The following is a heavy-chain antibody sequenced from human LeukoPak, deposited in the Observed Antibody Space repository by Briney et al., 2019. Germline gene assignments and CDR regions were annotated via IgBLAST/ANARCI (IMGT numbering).Heavy chain of an antibody. V-gene: IGHV3-9*01. CDR2: ISWNSGSI. Sequence: GGSLRLSCAASGFTFDDYAMHWVRHAPGKGLEWVSGISWNSGSIGYADSVKGRFTISRDNAKNSLYLQMNSLRAEDTALYYCAKDKRSSHPYYFDYWGQGTLVTVSS. CDR3: AKDKRSSHPYYFDY. CDR1: GFTFDDYA. D-gene: IGHD6-6*01. J-gene: IGHJ4*02.